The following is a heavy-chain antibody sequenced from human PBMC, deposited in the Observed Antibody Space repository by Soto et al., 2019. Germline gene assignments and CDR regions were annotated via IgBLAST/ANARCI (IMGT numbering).Heavy chain of an antibody. CDR3: GIDCSGGSCYSIGDWFDP. D-gene: IGHD2-15*01. CDR2: IWYDGSNK. Sequence: GGSLRLSCAASGFTFSSYGMHWVRQAPGKGLEWVAVIWYDGSNKYYADSVKGRFTISRDNSKNALYLQMNSLRAEDTAVYYCGIDCSGGSCYSIGDWFDPWGQGTLVTVSS. J-gene: IGHJ5*02. V-gene: IGHV3-33*01. CDR1: GFTFSSYG.